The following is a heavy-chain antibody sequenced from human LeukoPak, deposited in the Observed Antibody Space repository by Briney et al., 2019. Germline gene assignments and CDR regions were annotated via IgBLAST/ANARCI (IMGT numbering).Heavy chain of an antibody. CDR1: NGSISTYF. V-gene: IGHV4-59*01. D-gene: IGHD1-26*01. J-gene: IGHJ3*02. Sequence: SETLSLTCTVSNGSISTYFWSWIRQPPGKGLEWIGCISYTGSANYSPSLMSRVSISVDTSKNQFSLKVSSVTAADTAVYYCARVRGATRYDAFDIWGHGTMVTVSS. CDR2: ISYTGSA. CDR3: ARVRGATRYDAFDI.